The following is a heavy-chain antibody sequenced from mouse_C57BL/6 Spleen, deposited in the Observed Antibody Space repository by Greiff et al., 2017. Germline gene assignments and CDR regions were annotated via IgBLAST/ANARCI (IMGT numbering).Heavy chain of an antibody. CDR3: ARGGLPRYAMDY. CDR2: IYPGDGDT. J-gene: IGHJ4*01. CDR1: GYAFSSYW. Sequence: QVQLKESGAELVKPGASVKISCKASGYAFSSYWMNWVKQRPGKGLEWIGQIYPGDGDTNYNGKFKGKATLTADKSSSTAYMQLSSLTSEDSAVYFCARGGLPRYAMDYWGQGTSVTVSS. V-gene: IGHV1-80*01. D-gene: IGHD2-2*01.